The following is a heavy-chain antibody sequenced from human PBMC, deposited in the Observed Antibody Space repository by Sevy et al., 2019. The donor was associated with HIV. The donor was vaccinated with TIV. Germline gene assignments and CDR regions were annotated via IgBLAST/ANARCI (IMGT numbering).Heavy chain of an antibody. CDR3: ARSNYYASSGYYYPNGMDV. CDR1: GYTFTSYC. D-gene: IGHD3-22*01. Sequence: ASVKVSCKASGYTFTSYCISWVRQAPGQGLEWMGWISAYNGNTNYAQKLQGRVTMTTDTSTSTAYMELRSLRSADTAAYYCARSNYYASSGYYYPNGMDVWGQGNTVTVSS. V-gene: IGHV1-18*01. CDR2: ISAYNGNT. J-gene: IGHJ6*02.